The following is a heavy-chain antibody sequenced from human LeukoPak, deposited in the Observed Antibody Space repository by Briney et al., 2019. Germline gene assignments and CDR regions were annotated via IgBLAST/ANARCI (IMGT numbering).Heavy chain of an antibody. CDR3: ARHNYSSGLIDY. CDR1: GGSFSGYY. J-gene: IGHJ4*02. D-gene: IGHD6-19*01. V-gene: IGHV4-34*01. CDR2: INHSGST. Sequence: PSETLSLTCAVYGGSFSGYYWSWIRQPPGKGLEWIGEINHSGSTNYNPSLKSRVTISVDTSKNQFSLKLSSVTAADTAVYYCARHNYSSGLIDYWGQGTLVTVSS.